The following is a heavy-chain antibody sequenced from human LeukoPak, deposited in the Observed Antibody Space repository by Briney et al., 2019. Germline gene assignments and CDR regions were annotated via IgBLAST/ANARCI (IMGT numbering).Heavy chain of an antibody. V-gene: IGHV4-39*07. Sequence: SETLSLTCTVSGGSISSSSYYWGWIRQPPGKGLEWIGEINHSGSTNYNPSLKSRVTISVDTSKNQFSLKLSSVTAADTAVYYCARAPSRSYITGTTLDYWGQGTLVTVSS. J-gene: IGHJ4*02. CDR3: ARAPSRSYITGTTLDY. CDR1: GGSISSSSYY. CDR2: INHSGST. D-gene: IGHD1-7*01.